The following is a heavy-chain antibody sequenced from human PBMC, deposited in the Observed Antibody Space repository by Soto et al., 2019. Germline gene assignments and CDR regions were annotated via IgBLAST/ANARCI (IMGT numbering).Heavy chain of an antibody. D-gene: IGHD2-2*02. Sequence: PGGSLRLSCTASGFTFGDYAMSWVRQAPGKGLEWVGFIRSKAYGGTTEYAASVKGRFTISRDDSKSIAYLQMNSLKTEDTAVYYCTSDIGYCSSNSCYTAYYYYSGIDVWGQGTMVTVSS. CDR3: TSDIGYCSSNSCYTAYYYYSGIDV. V-gene: IGHV3-49*04. CDR2: IRSKAYGGTT. J-gene: IGHJ6*02. CDR1: GFTFGDYA.